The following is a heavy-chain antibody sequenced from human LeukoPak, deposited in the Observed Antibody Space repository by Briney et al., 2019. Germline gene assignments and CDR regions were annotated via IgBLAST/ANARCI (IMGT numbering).Heavy chain of an antibody. D-gene: IGHD2-21*01. CDR3: ASPTAPNTILWWSAFQH. J-gene: IGHJ1*01. Sequence: GGSLRLSCAASGFTFSSYEMSWVRQAPGKGLEWVSSISSSSSYIYYADSVKGRFTISRDNAKNSLYLQMNSLRAEDTAVYYCASPTAPNTILWWSAFQHWGQGTLVTVSS. CDR1: GFTFSSYE. CDR2: ISSSSSYI. V-gene: IGHV3-21*01.